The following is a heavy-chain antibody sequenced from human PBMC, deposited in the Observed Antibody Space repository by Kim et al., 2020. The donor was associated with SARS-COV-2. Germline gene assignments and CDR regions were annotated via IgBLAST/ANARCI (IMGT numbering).Heavy chain of an antibody. CDR2: IYYSGST. V-gene: IGHV4-39*01. Sequence: SETLSLTCTVSGGSISSSSYYWGWIRQPPGKGLEWIGSIYYSGSTYYNPSLKSRVTISVDTSKNQFSLKLSSVTAADTAVYYCARHGAPLGYCTNGVCPSISRYYDILTGYKSYYFDYWCQGTLVTVSS. CDR3: ARHGAPLGYCTNGVCPSISRYYDILTGYKSYYFDY. D-gene: IGHD2-8*01. CDR1: GGSISSSSYY. J-gene: IGHJ4*02.